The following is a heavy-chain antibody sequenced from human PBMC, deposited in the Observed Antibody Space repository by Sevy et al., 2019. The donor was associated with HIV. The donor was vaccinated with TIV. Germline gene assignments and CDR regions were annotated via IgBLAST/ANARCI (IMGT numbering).Heavy chain of an antibody. CDR1: GDSINLYF. V-gene: IGHV4-59*01. D-gene: IGHD6-6*01. Sequence: SETLSLTCTVSGDSINLYFWSWIRQPPGKGLEWIGYIYSSGSTNYNPSLKSRVTISLGTSKNQFSLKLSSVTAADTAVYYCARESIGSVGDFDYWGQGTLVTVSS. J-gene: IGHJ4*02. CDR3: ARESIGSVGDFDY. CDR2: IYSSGST.